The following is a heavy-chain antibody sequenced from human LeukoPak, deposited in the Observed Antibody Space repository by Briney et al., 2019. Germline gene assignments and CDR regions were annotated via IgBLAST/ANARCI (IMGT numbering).Heavy chain of an antibody. CDR1: GGTFSSYA. V-gene: IGHV1-69*05. J-gene: IGHJ4*02. D-gene: IGHD1-14*01. CDR3: ARSIEPVLNYFDY. CDR2: IIPIFGTA. Sequence: GASAKVSCKASGGTFSSYAISWVRQAPGQGLEWMGGIIPIFGTANYAQKFQGRVTITTDESTSTAYMELSSLRSEDTAVYYCARSIEPVLNYFDYWGQGTLVTVSS.